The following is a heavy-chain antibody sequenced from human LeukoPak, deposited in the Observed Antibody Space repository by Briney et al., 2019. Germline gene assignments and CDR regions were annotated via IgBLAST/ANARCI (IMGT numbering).Heavy chain of an antibody. Sequence: GGSLRLSCAASGFTVSSNYMSWVRQAPGKGLEWVSVIYSGGSTYYADSVKGRFTISRDNFENTLYLQMNSLRAEDTAVYYCARVPYYDLWSGPGYFDYWGQGTLVTVSA. CDR1: GFTVSSNY. D-gene: IGHD3-3*01. CDR3: ARVPYYDLWSGPGYFDY. J-gene: IGHJ4*02. CDR2: IYSGGST. V-gene: IGHV3-66*01.